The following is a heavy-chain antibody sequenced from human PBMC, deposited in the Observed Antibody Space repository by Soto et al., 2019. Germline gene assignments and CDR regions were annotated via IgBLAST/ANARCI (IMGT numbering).Heavy chain of an antibody. V-gene: IGHV3-15*07. J-gene: IGHJ4*02. CDR2: IKRKTDGGTT. CDR3: MSDRPYGATPAHGFWY. Sequence: EVQLVESGGGLVKPGGSLRLSCEASGFSFSNAWMTWVRQAPGKGLEWVGRIKRKTDGGTTDYAAPLRGRFTISRDDSKNTVYLQMNSLKTEDTAVYYCMSDRPYGATPAHGFWYWGQGTLVTVS. CDR1: GFSFSNAW. D-gene: IGHD3-3*01.